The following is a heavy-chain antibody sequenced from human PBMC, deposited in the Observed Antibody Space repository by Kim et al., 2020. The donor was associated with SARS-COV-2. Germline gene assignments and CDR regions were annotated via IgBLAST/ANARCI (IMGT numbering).Heavy chain of an antibody. Sequence: SVKVSCKASGGTFSSYAISWVRQAPGQGLEWMGRIIPILGIANYAQKFQGRVTITADKSTSTAYMELSSLRSEDTAVYYWASGVAANFGLGWFDPWGQGTLVTVSS. J-gene: IGHJ5*02. V-gene: IGHV1-69*04. CDR2: IIPILGIA. CDR3: ASGVAANFGLGWFDP. CDR1: GGTFSSYA. D-gene: IGHD6-19*01.